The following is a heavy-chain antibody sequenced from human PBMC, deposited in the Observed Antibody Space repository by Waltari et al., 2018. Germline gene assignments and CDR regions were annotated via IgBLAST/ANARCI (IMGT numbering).Heavy chain of an antibody. J-gene: IGHJ4*02. V-gene: IGHV4-34*01. D-gene: IGHD2-2*01. Sequence: QVQVQQWGAGLLRPSETLSLTCAVYGGSFTGYYWIWIRQPPGKGLEWIGEINYSGATNYNPSLKSRVTISVDTSKNQFSLKMKSVTAADSAVYYCASGLGYCSSTSCYQNFDYWGQGTLVTVSS. CDR1: GGSFTGYY. CDR3: ASGLGYCSSTSCYQNFDY. CDR2: INYSGAT.